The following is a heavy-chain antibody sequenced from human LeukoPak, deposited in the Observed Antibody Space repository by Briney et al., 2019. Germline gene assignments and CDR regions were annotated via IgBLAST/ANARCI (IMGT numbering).Heavy chain of an antibody. J-gene: IGHJ4*02. CDR2: ISTTSSSI. Sequence: GGSLRLSCAASGFTFSSYEMNWVRQAPGKGLEWVSYISTTSSSIYYADSVKGRFTISRDNVKNLLYLQMNSLRAEDTAVYYCARVQRGIAVALDYWGQGTLATVSS. CDR3: ARVQRGIAVALDY. CDR1: GFTFSSYE. V-gene: IGHV3-48*03. D-gene: IGHD6-19*01.